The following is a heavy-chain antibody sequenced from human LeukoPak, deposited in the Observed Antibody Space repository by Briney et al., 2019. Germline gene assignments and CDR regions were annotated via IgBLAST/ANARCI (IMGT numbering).Heavy chain of an antibody. CDR2: IYYSGST. V-gene: IGHV4-59*08. CDR1: GGSISNNY. Sequence: SETLSLTCTVSGGSISNNYWTWIRQPPGKGLEWIGYIYYSGSTNYNPSLKSRVTISVDTFKNQFSLKLSSVTAADTAVYYCARYSSGWFYFDYWGQGTLVTVSS. J-gene: IGHJ4*02. D-gene: IGHD6-19*01. CDR3: ARYSSGWFYFDY.